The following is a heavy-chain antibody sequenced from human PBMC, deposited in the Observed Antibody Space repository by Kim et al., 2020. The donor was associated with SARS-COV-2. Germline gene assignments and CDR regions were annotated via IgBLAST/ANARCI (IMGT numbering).Heavy chain of an antibody. V-gene: IGHV3-48*03. D-gene: IGHD3-22*01. CDR1: GFTFSSYE. CDR3: AREYYDSSGYDY. Sequence: GGSLRLSCAASGFTFSSYEMNWVRQAPGKGLEWVSYISSSGSTIYYADSVKGRFTISRDNAKNSLYLQMNSLRAEDTAVYYCAREYYDSSGYDYWGQGTLVTVSS. J-gene: IGHJ4*02. CDR2: ISSSGSTI.